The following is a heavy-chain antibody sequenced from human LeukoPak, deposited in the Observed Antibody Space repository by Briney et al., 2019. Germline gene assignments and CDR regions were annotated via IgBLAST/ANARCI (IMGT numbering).Heavy chain of an antibody. V-gene: IGHV3-11*04. D-gene: IGHD3-3*01. J-gene: IGHJ3*01. CDR2: ISSGGSPI. Sequence: GGSLRLSCAASGFTFNDYYMSWIRQAPGKGLEWVSYISSGGSPIYYADSVRGRFTISRDNSKNTLYLQMNSLRAEDTAVYYCARESGWGLPHAFDFWGQGTMVTVSS. CDR3: ARESGWGLPHAFDF. CDR1: GFTFNDYY.